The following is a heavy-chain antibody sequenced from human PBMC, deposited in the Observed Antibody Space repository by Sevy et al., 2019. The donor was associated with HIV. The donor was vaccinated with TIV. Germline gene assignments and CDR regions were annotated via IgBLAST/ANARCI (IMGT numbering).Heavy chain of an antibody. CDR1: GYSFTSYW. CDR2: IYPGDSDT. V-gene: IGHV5-51*01. D-gene: IGHD2-2*01. CDR3: ARYGSNHGDRYNWFDP. J-gene: IGHJ5*02. Sequence: GESLKISCKGSGYSFTSYWIAWVRQMPGEGLEWMGIIYPGDSDTRYSPSFQGQVTISADKSISTAYLQWSSLKASDTAMYYCARYGSNHGDRYNWFDPWGRGTLVTVSS.